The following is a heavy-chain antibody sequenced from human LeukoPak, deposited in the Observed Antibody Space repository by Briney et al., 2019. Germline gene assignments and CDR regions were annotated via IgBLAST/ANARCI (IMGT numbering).Heavy chain of an antibody. Sequence: ASVKVSCKASGYTFTSYDINWVRQATGQGLEWMGWMNPNSGNTGYAQKFQGRVAMTRNSSISTAYMELSSLRSEDTAVYYCARRLAYCSDGSCYSLNYRGQGTLVTVSS. CDR2: MNPNSGNT. J-gene: IGHJ4*02. D-gene: IGHD2-15*01. CDR3: ARRLAYCSDGSCYSLNY. V-gene: IGHV1-8*01. CDR1: GYTFTSYD.